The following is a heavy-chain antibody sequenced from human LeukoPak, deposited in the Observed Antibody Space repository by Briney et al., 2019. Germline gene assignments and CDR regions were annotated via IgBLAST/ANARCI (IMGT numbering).Heavy chain of an antibody. J-gene: IGHJ4*02. CDR1: GFTFSSYS. D-gene: IGHD6-19*01. Sequence: GGSLRLSCAASGFTFSSYSMNWVRQAPGKGLEWVSYRFTISRDNAKNSLYLQMNSLRAEDTAVYYCARSRSGWYFDYWGQGTLVTVSS. V-gene: IGHV3-48*01. CDR3: ARSRSGWYFDY.